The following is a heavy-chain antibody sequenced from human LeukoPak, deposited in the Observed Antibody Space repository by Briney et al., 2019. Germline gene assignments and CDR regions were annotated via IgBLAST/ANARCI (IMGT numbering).Heavy chain of an antibody. D-gene: IGHD4-17*01. CDR1: GFTFCSYS. CDR3: ARGGLRGDY. V-gene: IGHV3-48*01. Sequence: GGSLRLSCAASGFTFCSYSMIWVRQAPGKGLEWVSYISSSSGTIYYADSAKGRFTIPRDNAENSLYLQMSSLRAEDTAVYDCARGGLRGDYWGQGTLVTVSS. J-gene: IGHJ4*02. CDR2: ISSSSGTI.